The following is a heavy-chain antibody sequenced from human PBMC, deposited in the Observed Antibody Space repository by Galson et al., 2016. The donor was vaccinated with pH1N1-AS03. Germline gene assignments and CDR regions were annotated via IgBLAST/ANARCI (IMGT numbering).Heavy chain of an antibody. CDR3: ARDSDYMDV. CDR1: GFTFKSYW. V-gene: IGHV3-7*01. J-gene: IGHJ6*03. CDR2: INQDENEK. Sequence: SLRLSCAASGFTFKSYWMSWVRQAPGKGLEWVANINQDENEKYCVDSVKGRFTISRDNGKNSVYLQMNSLRAEDTAVYFCARDSDYMDVWGKGTTVTVSS.